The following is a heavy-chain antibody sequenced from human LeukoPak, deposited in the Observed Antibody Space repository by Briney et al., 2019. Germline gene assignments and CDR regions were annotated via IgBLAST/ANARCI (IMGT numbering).Heavy chain of an antibody. CDR1: GFTFSRSW. V-gene: IGHV3-7*01. CDR2: IKEDGSEK. Sequence: GSLRLSCAASGFTFSRSWMSWVRQAPGKGLEWVANIKEDGSEKYYVDSVKGRFTISRDNDNNSLFLRMDSLRAEDTAVYYCARAEKWGQGILVTVSS. CDR3: ARAEK. J-gene: IGHJ4*02.